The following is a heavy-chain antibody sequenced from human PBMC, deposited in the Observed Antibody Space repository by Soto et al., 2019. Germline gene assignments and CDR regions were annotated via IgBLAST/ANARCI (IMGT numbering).Heavy chain of an antibody. D-gene: IGHD3-10*01. CDR3: ARNMDYYYGPGSGNGHGV. V-gene: IGHV1-2*02. CDR1: GYTFTAYY. J-gene: IGHJ6*02. CDR2: RNPKFGDT. Sequence: QVQLVQSGAEVKEPGDSVRVSCEASGYTFTAYYIHWVRQVPGQGLEWMGWRNPKFGDTTYAQDFQGRVTMTRDMSISTVYMELSRLTSDDTAIYYCARNMDYYYGPGSGNGHGVWGQGTTVTVFS.